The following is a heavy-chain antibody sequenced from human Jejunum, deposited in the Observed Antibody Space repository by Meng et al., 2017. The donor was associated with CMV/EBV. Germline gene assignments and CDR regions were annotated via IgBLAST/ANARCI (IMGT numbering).Heavy chain of an antibody. V-gene: IGHV3-11*01. D-gene: IGHD3-10*01. Sequence: SCVASGFRLVDYMSWIRQAPGKGLEWVAYISGSGTTIYYADSVKGRFTVSRDNAKSSLYLQMNSLRAGDTAVYYCARDIRHGGSDIWGQGAMVTVSS. CDR1: GFRLVDY. CDR2: ISGSGTTI. CDR3: ARDIRHGGSDI. J-gene: IGHJ3*02.